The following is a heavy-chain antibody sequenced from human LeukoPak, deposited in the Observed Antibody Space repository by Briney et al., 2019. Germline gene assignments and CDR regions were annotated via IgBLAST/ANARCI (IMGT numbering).Heavy chain of an antibody. V-gene: IGHV4-59*08. D-gene: IGHD6-19*01. J-gene: IGHJ4*02. Sequence: SETLSLTCTVSGGSINSYYWSWIRQPPGKGLEWIGYISYSGSTNYNPSLKSRVTISVDTSKNQFSLKLSSVTAADTAVYYCTRLPSSGQTYFDYWGQGILVTVSS. CDR1: GGSINSYY. CDR2: ISYSGST. CDR3: TRLPSSGQTYFDY.